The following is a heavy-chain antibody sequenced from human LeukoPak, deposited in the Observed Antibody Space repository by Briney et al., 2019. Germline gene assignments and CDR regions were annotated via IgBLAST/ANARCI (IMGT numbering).Heavy chain of an antibody. D-gene: IGHD5-18*01. Sequence: PSGTLSLTCAVYGGSFSGYYWSWIRQPPGKGLEWIGEINHSGSTNYNPSLKSRVTISVDTSKNQFSLKLSSVTAADTAVYYCARGRGYSYGFTAFDIWGQGTMVTVSS. CDR2: INHSGST. CDR1: GGSFSGYY. V-gene: IGHV4-34*01. J-gene: IGHJ3*02. CDR3: ARGRGYSYGFTAFDI.